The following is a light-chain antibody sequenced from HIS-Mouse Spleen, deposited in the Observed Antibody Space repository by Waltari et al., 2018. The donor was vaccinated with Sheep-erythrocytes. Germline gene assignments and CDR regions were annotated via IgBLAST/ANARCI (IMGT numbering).Light chain of an antibody. CDR3: QQSYSTPQFT. J-gene: IGKJ3*01. CDR1: QSISSY. V-gene: IGKV1-39*01. CDR2: AAF. Sequence: DIQMTQSASSLSASVGDSVTITCRASQSISSYLNWYQQKPGKAPKLLIYAAFSLQSGVPSRFSGSGSGTDFTLTISSLQPEDFATYYCQQSYSTPQFTFGPGTKVDIK.